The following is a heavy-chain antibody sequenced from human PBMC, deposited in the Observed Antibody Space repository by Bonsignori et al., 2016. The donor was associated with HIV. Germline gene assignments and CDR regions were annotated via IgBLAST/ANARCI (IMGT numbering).Heavy chain of an antibody. CDR2: FDPEDGEI. V-gene: IGHV1-24*01. Sequence: QVHLLQSGAEVKKPGASVKVSCKISESTLTELSMHWVRQAPGKGLEWMGGFDPEDGEIIYAQKFQGRVTMTEDTSTDTAYMELRSLRSEDTAVYYCATEQWNDDGGWADFDHWGQGTLV. J-gene: IGHJ4*02. CDR3: ATEQWNDDGGWADFDH. CDR1: ESTLTELS. D-gene: IGHD1-1*01.